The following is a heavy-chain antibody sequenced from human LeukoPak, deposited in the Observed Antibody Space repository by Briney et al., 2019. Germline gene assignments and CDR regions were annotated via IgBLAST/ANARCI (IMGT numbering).Heavy chain of an antibody. CDR3: ARNNGDYQDAGDY. CDR2: INPNSGGT. J-gene: IGHJ4*02. Sequence: ASVKVSCKASGYTFTGYYMHWVRQAPGQGLEWMGWINPNSGGTNYAQKFQGRVTMTRDTSISTAYMELSRLRSDDTAVYYCARNNGDYQDAGDYWGQGTLVTVSS. D-gene: IGHD4-17*01. CDR1: GYTFTGYY. V-gene: IGHV1-2*02.